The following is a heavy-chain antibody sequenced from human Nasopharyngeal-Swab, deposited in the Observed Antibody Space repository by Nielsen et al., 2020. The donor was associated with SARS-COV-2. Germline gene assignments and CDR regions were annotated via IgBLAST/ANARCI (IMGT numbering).Heavy chain of an antibody. V-gene: IGHV2-26*01. CDR3: ARCREYCSSTTCYVNWFDP. J-gene: IGHJ5*02. Sequence: RQAPGKALEWLAHIFSNDEKLYSTSLNSRLTISKDTSKSQVVLTMTNIDPVDTATYYCARCREYCSSTTCYVNWFDPWGQGTQVTVSS. CDR2: IFSNDEK. D-gene: IGHD2-2*01.